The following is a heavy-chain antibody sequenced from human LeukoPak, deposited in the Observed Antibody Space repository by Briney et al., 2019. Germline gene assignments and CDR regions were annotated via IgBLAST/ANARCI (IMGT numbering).Heavy chain of an antibody. J-gene: IGHJ6*02. D-gene: IGHD3-9*01. CDR1: GFTFSSYE. V-gene: IGHV3-48*03. CDR2: ISSSGSTI. Sequence: GGSLGLSCAASGFTFSSYEMNWVRQAPGKGLEWVSYISSSGSTIYYADSVKGRFTISRDNAKNSLYLQMNSLRAEDTAVYYCARAPRYFDWLLSDYYYGMDVWGQGTTVTVSS. CDR3: ARAPRYFDWLLSDYYYGMDV.